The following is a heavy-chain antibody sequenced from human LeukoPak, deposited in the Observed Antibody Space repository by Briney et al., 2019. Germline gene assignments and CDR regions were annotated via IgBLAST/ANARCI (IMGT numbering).Heavy chain of an antibody. CDR1: GGSISSYY. J-gene: IGHJ6*03. Sequence: SETLSLTCTVSGGSISSYYRSWIRQPAGKGLEWIGRIYTSGSTDYNPSLKSRVTMSVDTSKNQFSLKLSSVTAADTAVYYCAREMGYDFWSANGYYYMDVWGKGTTVTVSS. CDR3: AREMGYDFWSANGYYYMDV. CDR2: IYTSGST. V-gene: IGHV4-4*07. D-gene: IGHD3-3*01.